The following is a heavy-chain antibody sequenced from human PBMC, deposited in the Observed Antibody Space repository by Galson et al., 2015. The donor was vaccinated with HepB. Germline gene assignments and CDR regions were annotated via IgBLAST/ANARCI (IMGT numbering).Heavy chain of an antibody. J-gene: IGHJ4*02. CDR1: GYTFTSYY. Sequence: SVKVSCKASGYTFTSYYMHWVRQAPGQGLEWMGIINPSGGSTSYAQKFQGRVTMTRDTSTSTVYMELSSLRFEDTAVYYCARARYSSSQDPRVDYWGQGTLVTVSS. V-gene: IGHV1-46*01. CDR3: ARARYSSSQDPRVDY. D-gene: IGHD6-13*01. CDR2: INPSGGST.